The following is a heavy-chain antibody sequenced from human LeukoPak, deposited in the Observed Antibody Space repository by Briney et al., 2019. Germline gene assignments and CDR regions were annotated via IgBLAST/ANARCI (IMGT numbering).Heavy chain of an antibody. Sequence: GGSLRLSCAASGFTFSDYYMSWIRQAPGKGLEWVSYISSSGSTIYYADSVKGRFTISRENAKNSLYLQMNSLRAEDTAVYYCAIGYSGYDYYYYYMDVWGKGTTVTISS. CDR1: GFTFSDYY. D-gene: IGHD5-12*01. CDR2: ISSSGSTI. V-gene: IGHV3-11*04. J-gene: IGHJ6*03. CDR3: AIGYSGYDYYYYYMDV.